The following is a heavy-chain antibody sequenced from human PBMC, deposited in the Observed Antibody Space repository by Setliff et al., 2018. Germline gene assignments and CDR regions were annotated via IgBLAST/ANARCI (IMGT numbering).Heavy chain of an antibody. CDR3: ARGEYTSLPSGVYYHMDV. CDR2: INTNTGNP. J-gene: IGHJ6*03. Sequence: ASVKVSCKASGYTISSYAMNWVRQAPGQGLEWMGWINTNTGNPTYAQGFTGRFVFSLDTSVSTTYLQISSLKAEDTAVYYCARGEYTSLPSGVYYHMDVWGKGTTVTVSS. V-gene: IGHV7-4-1*02. D-gene: IGHD6-6*01. CDR1: GYTISSYA.